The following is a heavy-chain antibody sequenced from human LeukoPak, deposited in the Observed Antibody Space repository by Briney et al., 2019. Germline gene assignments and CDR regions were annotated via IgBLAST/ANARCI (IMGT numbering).Heavy chain of an antibody. J-gene: IGHJ4*02. CDR3: AKRKSSIVGASSFDY. Sequence: GGSLRLSCAASGFTFSSYAMSWVRQAPGKGLEWVSAISGSGGSTYYADSVKGRFTISRDNSKITLYLQMNSLRAEDTAVYYCAKRKSSIVGASSFDYWGQGTLVTVSS. CDR2: ISGSGGST. V-gene: IGHV3-23*01. CDR1: GFTFSSYA. D-gene: IGHD1-26*01.